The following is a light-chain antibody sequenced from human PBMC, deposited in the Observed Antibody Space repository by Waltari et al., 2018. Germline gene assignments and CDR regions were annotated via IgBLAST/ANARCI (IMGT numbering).Light chain of an antibody. CDR2: DVS. V-gene: IGLV2-14*03. CDR1: SSDGGVYNY. Sequence: QSALTQPASVSGSPGQSITISCTGTSSDGGVYNYVSWYQQHPGKAPKLMIYDVSNRPSGVSNRFSGSKSGNTASLTISGLQAEDEAHYYCSSYTSSSTWVFGGGTTLTVL. CDR3: SSYTSSSTWV. J-gene: IGLJ3*02.